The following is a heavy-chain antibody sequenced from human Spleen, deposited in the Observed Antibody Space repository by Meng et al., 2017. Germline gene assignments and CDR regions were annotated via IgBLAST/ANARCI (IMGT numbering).Heavy chain of an antibody. J-gene: IGHJ4*02. CDR1: GFTVSSNE. CDR2: ISGDST. CDR3: ARDVAGRGGY. D-gene: IGHD1-26*01. Sequence: GESLKISCAASGFTVSSNEMSWVRQAPGKGLEWVSSISGDSTYYADSGKGRFTISRDNAKNTLYLQMNSLRGEDTAVYYCARDVAGRGGYWGQGTLVTVSS. V-gene: IGHV3-38-3*01.